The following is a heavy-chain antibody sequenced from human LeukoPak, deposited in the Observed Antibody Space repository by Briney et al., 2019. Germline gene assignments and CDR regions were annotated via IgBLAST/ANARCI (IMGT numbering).Heavy chain of an antibody. D-gene: IGHD1-26*01. CDR3: ARDPYSGTYGNTYYYYMDV. Sequence: PGGSLRLSCAASGFTVSSYGMTWVRQAPGKGLEWVSSFSGSGGGTYYADSVKGRFTISRDNSKNTLYLQMNSLRAEDTAVYYCARDPYSGTYGNTYYYYMDVWGKGTTVTISS. CDR1: GFTVSSYG. J-gene: IGHJ6*03. CDR2: FSGSGGGT. V-gene: IGHV3-23*01.